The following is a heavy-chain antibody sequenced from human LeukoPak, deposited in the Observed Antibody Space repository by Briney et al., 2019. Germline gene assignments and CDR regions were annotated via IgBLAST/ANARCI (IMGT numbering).Heavy chain of an antibody. CDR3: ARDPYAGVLTY. D-gene: IGHD2-21*02. CDR2: ISPYNGNT. J-gene: IGHJ4*02. V-gene: IGHV1-18*01. CDR1: GYTFSSYV. Sequence: ASVKVSCKASGYTFSSYVINWVRQAPGQGLEWMGRISPYNGNTNYAQELQGRVTMTTDTSTSTAYMELRSLRSDDTAVYYCARDPYAGVLTYWGQGTLVTVSS.